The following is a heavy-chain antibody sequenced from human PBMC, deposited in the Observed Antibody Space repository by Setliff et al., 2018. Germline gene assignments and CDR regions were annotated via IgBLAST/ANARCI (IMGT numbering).Heavy chain of an antibody. V-gene: IGHV1-46*01. Sequence: ASVKVSCKASGYTFTSHYMHWVRQAPGLGLEWMGTINPSSGRTSYAQKFQGRVTMTRDTSTSTVYMDMSSLRSEDTAVYYCTRDVFPYHYEGAFDIWGQGTMVTVS. CDR1: GYTFTSHY. D-gene: IGHD3-22*01. CDR3: TRDVFPYHYEGAFDI. J-gene: IGHJ3*02. CDR2: INPSSGRT.